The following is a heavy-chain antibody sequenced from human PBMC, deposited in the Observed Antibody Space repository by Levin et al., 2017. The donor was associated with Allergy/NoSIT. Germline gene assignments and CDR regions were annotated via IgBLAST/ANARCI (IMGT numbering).Heavy chain of an antibody. J-gene: IGHJ4*02. D-gene: IGHD3-3*01. CDR3: ANLLERANSCDY. Sequence: SETLSLTCSVSGGSIVSLKSYWGWIRQSPGKGLEWIGTIYSTGNPHYNPSLKSRVTISVDTSKNHLSLQLNSVTAADTAVYYCANLLERANSCDYWGQGTLVTVSS. V-gene: IGHV4-39*02. CDR2: IYSTGNP. CDR1: GGSIVSLKSY.